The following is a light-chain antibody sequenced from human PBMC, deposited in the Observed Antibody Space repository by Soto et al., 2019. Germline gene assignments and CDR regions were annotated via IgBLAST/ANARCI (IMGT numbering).Light chain of an antibody. J-gene: IGKJ5*01. CDR2: GAS. CDR3: QQYGSSPIT. CDR1: QSVSGSY. Sequence: EIVLTQSPGTLSLSPGERSTLSFSSSQSVSGSYLAWYQQKPGQARRPLIYGASSRATGIPDRFSGSGSGTDFTLTISRLEPEDFAVYYCQQYGSSPITFGQGTRLEIK. V-gene: IGKV3-20*01.